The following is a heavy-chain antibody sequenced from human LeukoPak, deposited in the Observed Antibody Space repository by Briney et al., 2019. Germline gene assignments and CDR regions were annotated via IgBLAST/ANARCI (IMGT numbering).Heavy chain of an antibody. D-gene: IGHD3-9*01. J-gene: IGHJ4*02. CDR3: TREGPPVHYTGYYDY. Sequence: PSETLSLTCTVSGGSISGYYWSWIRQPPGKGPEWIGYIYYSGTTNYNPSLKSRVTISVDTSKNQVSLKLTSATAADSAVYYCTREGPPVHYTGYYDYWGQGTLVTVSS. CDR1: GGSISGYY. V-gene: IGHV4-59*01. CDR2: IYYSGTT.